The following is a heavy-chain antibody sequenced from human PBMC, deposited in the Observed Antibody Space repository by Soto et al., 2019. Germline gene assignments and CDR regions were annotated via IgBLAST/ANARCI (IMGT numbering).Heavy chain of an antibody. J-gene: IGHJ3*02. CDR2: IKQDGSEK. Sequence: GGSLRLSCAASGFTFSSYWMSWVRQAPGKGLEWVANIKQDGSEKYYVDSVRGRFTISRDNAKNSLYLQMNSLRAEDTAVYYCARPRDGYSGVGAFDIWGQGTMVTVS. CDR1: GFTFSSYW. D-gene: IGHD4-4*01. V-gene: IGHV3-7*01. CDR3: ARPRDGYSGVGAFDI.